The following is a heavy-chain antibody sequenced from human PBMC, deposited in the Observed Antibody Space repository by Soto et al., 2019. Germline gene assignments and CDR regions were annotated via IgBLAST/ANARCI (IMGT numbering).Heavy chain of an antibody. J-gene: IGHJ5*02. CDR3: AILWGGYFTNGVCYRGIVAASGNNA. Sequence: QVQLVQSGAEVKKPGSSVKVSCKASGGTFSSYAISWVRQAPGQGLEWMGGIIPIFGTANYAQKFQGRVTMTADESTSTAYMELSSLRSEDTAVYYGAILWGGYFTNGVCYRGIVAASGNNAWGQGTLVTVSS. D-gene: IGHD2-8*01. CDR1: GGTFSSYA. V-gene: IGHV1-69*01. CDR2: IIPIFGTA.